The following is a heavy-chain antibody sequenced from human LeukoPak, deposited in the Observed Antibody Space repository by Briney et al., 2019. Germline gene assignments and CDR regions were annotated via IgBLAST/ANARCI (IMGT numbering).Heavy chain of an antibody. Sequence: GESLKISCIVSGYSFTTYWIGWVRQMPGKGLEWMGIIYLGDSDTRCSPSFQGQVTISADKSISTAYLQWSSLKASDTAIYYCAKRADSSGDYYLDYWGQGTLVTVSS. J-gene: IGHJ4*02. CDR2: IYLGDSDT. CDR3: AKRADSSGDYYLDY. D-gene: IGHD3-22*01. CDR1: GYSFTTYW. V-gene: IGHV5-51*01.